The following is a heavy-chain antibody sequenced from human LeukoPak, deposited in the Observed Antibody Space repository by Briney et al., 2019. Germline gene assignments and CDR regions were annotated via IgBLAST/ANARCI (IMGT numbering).Heavy chain of an antibody. V-gene: IGHV1-18*01. CDR3: ARSYVSDSSGYYLAAY. J-gene: IGHJ4*02. Sequence: ASVKVSRKASGYTFVSYGISWVRQAPGQGLEWMGWIGAHNGNTNYAQKFQGRVTMTTDTSTSTTYMELRSLRSDDTAVYYCARSYVSDSSGYYLAAYWGQGTLVTVSS. CDR1: GYTFVSYG. D-gene: IGHD3-22*01. CDR2: IGAHNGNT.